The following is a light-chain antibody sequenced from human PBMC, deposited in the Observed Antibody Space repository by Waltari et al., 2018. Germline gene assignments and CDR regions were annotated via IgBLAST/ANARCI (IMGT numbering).Light chain of an antibody. V-gene: IGLV1-44*01. CDR2: RNE. CDR3: AAWDDSLNGPV. Sequence: QSVLTQPPSASGTPGQRVTISCSGSSSNIGSNTVNWYLQLPGTAPKLLIYRNEQRPSGVPDLFSGSKSGTSASLAISGLQSEDEADYYCAAWDDSLNGPVFGGGTKLTVV. J-gene: IGLJ3*02. CDR1: SSNIGSNT.